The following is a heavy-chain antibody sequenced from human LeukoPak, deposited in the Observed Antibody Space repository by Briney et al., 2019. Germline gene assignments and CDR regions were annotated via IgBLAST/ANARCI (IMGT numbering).Heavy chain of an antibody. D-gene: IGHD2-2*01. Sequence: ASVKVSCKASGYTFTSYGISWVRQAPGQGLEWMGWISAYNGNTNYAQKLQGRVTMTTDTSTSTAYMELRSLRSDDTAVYYCARLKLRYCSSTSCSPGDYWGQGTLVTVSS. V-gene: IGHV1-18*01. CDR1: GYTFTSYG. J-gene: IGHJ4*02. CDR2: ISAYNGNT. CDR3: ARLKLRYCSSTSCSPGDY.